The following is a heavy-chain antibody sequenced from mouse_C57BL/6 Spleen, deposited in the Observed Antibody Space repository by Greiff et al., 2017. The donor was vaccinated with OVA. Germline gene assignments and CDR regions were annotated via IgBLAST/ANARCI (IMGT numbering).Heavy chain of an antibody. CDR1: GFSLTSYG. J-gene: IGHJ1*03. Sequence: QVQLKESGPGLVAPSQSLSITCPVSGFSLTSYGVHWVRQPPGKGLEWLVVIWSDGSTTYTSALTSRLSISKDNSKSQVFLKMNNLQTDDTARYYCARHKDYYGSSYGYFDDWGTGTTVTVSS. CDR3: ARHKDYYGSSYGYFDD. V-gene: IGHV2-6-1*01. D-gene: IGHD1-1*01. CDR2: IWSDGST.